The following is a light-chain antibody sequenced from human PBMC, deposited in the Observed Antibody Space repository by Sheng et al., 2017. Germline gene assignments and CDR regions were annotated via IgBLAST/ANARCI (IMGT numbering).Light chain of an antibody. J-gene: IGLJ2*01. CDR2: MS. V-gene: IGLV2-14*03. CDR3: NSFPTTGSLHVI. CDR1: GYIGNSDF. Sequence: QSALTQPASVSGSPGQSVTISCTGGYIGNSDFVSWYQHHPGKAPKLHHLRMSMVGPQGFRDRFSGSKSGNTASLTISGLQTEDDAHYYCNSFPTTGSLHVIFGGGTKLTVL.